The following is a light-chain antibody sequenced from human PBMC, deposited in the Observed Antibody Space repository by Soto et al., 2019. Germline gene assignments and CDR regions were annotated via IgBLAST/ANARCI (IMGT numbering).Light chain of an antibody. J-gene: IGKJ1*01. CDR3: MQGTHWPWP. CDR2: TVS. Sequence: DVVMTQSPLSLPVTLGQSASISCRSSQSLVYTDGDTYLNWFHQRPGQSPRRLIYTVSNRDSGVPDSFSGCWSGSDFTLNISRVEAEDVGDYYCMQGTHWPWPFGQGTKVEIK. CDR1: QSLVYTDGDTY. V-gene: IGKV2-30*01.